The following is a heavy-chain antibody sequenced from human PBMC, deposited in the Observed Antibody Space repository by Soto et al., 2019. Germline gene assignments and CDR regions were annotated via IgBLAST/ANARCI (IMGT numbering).Heavy chain of an antibody. J-gene: IGHJ3*02. CDR3: AIMYYDFWSGYSGIDAFDI. CDR2: INAGNGNT. Sequence: ASVKVSCKASGYTFTSYAMHWVRQAPGQRLEWMGWINAGNGNTKYSQKFQGRVTITRDTSASTAYMELSSLRSEDTAVYYCAIMYYDFWSGYSGIDAFDIWGQGTMVTVSS. D-gene: IGHD3-3*01. V-gene: IGHV1-3*01. CDR1: GYTFTSYA.